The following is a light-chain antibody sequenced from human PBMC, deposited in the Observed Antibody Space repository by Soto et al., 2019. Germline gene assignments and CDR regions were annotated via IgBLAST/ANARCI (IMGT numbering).Light chain of an antibody. Sequence: DIQMTQSPSTLSASVGDRVTITCRASQSISSWLAWYQQKPGKAPKLLIYKASSLESGVPSRFSGSGSGTEFTLTISSLQPDDFATYYCQSCGAFGQGTKVEIK. CDR1: QSISSW. J-gene: IGKJ1*01. CDR3: QSCGA. CDR2: KAS. V-gene: IGKV1-5*03.